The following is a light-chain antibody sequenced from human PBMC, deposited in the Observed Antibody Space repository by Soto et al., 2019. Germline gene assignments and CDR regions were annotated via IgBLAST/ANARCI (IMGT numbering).Light chain of an antibody. Sequence: QSALTQPPSVSGSPGQSITISCTGTSSDVGSYNLVSWYQQHPGKAPKLMIYEVNKRPSWGSNRFSGSKSGNTASLTISGLQAEDEADYYCCSYAGSIIVVFGGGTKLTVL. V-gene: IGLV2-23*02. CDR2: EVN. CDR1: SSDVGSYNL. J-gene: IGLJ2*01. CDR3: CSYAGSIIVV.